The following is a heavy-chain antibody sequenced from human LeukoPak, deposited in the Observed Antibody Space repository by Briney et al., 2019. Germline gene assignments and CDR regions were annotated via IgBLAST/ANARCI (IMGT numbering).Heavy chain of an antibody. V-gene: IGHV3-23*01. Sequence: SGVSLRLSCAASGFTFSSYAMSWVPQAPGKGLEWVSAISGSGGSTYYADSVKGRFTISRDNSKNTLYLQKNSLRAEDTAVYYCAKDLPASIAVAGDYWGQGTLVTVSS. CDR2: ISGSGGST. J-gene: IGHJ4*02. D-gene: IGHD6-19*01. CDR3: AKDLPASIAVAGDY. CDR1: GFTFSSYA.